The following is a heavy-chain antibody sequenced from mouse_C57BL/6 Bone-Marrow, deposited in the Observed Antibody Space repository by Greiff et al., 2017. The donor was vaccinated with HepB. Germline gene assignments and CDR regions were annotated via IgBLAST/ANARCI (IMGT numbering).Heavy chain of an antibody. Sequence: VQLQQSGAELVRPGASVTLSCKASGYTFTDYEMHWVKQTPVHGLEWIGAIDPETGGTAYNQKFKGKSILTADKSSSTAYMELRILTSEDSAVYYYTRSIYDGYYELMDYWGQGTSVTVSS. D-gene: IGHD2-3*01. J-gene: IGHJ4*01. CDR2: IDPETGGT. V-gene: IGHV1-15*01. CDR1: GYTFTDYE. CDR3: TRSIYDGYYELMDY.